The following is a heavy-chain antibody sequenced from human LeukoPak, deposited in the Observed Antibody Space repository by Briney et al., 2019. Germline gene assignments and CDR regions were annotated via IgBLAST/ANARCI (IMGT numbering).Heavy chain of an antibody. J-gene: IGHJ5*02. CDR2: IYPGDSDP. CDR3: ARQDSRGYCSGGSCYSIPQLFFDP. CDR1: GYSFTSYW. V-gene: IGHV5-51*01. Sequence: GESLKISCKGSGYSFTSYWIGWVRQVPGKGLEWMGIIYPGDSDPRYSPSFQGQVTISADKCSSTAYLQWSSLKASDTAMYYCARQDSRGYCSGGSCYSIPQLFFDPWGQGTLVTVSS. D-gene: IGHD2-15*01.